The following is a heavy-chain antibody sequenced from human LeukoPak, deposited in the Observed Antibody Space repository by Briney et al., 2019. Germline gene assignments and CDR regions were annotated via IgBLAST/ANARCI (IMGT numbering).Heavy chain of an antibody. J-gene: IGHJ6*03. CDR1: GGSFSGYY. Sequence: PSETLSLTCAVYGGSFSGYYWSWIRQPPGKGLEWIGEINHSGSTNYSPSLKSRVTISVYTSKNQFSLRLSSVTAADTAVYYCARGSANYGDYTRGYYYYMGVWGKGTAVTVSS. CDR3: ARGSANYGDYTRGYYYYMGV. CDR2: INHSGST. V-gene: IGHV4-34*01. D-gene: IGHD4-17*01.